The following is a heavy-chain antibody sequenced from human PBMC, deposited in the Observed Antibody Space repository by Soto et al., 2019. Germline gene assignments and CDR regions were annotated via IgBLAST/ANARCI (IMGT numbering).Heavy chain of an antibody. CDR2: IWYDGSNK. V-gene: IGHV3-33*01. CDR3: ARVLIAAADYYGMDV. J-gene: IGHJ6*02. Sequence: QVQLVESGGGVVQPGRSLRLSCAASGFTFSSYGMHWVRQAPGKGLEWVAVIWYDGSNKYYADSVKGRFTISRDNSKNTLYLQMNSLRAEDTAVYYCARVLIAAADYYGMDVWGQGTTVTVSS. D-gene: IGHD6-13*01. CDR1: GFTFSSYG.